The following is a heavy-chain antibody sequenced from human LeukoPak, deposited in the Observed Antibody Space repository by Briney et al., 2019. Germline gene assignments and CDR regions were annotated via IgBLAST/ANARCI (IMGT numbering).Heavy chain of an antibody. CDR1: GGSISSYY. J-gene: IGHJ6*02. D-gene: IGHD5-18*01. V-gene: IGHV4-59*01. CDR3: ERGPLGYSYGMDV. Sequence: SETLSLTCTVSGGSISSYYWSWIRQPPGKGLEWIGYIYYSGSTNYNPSLKSRVTISVDTSKNQFSLKLSSVTAADTAVYYCERGPLGYSYGMDVWGQGTTVTVSS. CDR2: IYYSGST.